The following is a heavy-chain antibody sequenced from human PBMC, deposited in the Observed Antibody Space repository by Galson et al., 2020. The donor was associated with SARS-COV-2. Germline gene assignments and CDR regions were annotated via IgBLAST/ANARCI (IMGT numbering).Heavy chain of an antibody. J-gene: IGHJ2*01. V-gene: IGHV4-38-2*01. CDR3: ARQGVNMIVLVTVPGWFFDL. CDR1: GYTVSTTNY. CDR2: IYPNGRT. D-gene: IGHD2-21*02. Sequence: SETLSLTCAVSGYTVSTTNYWGWVRLPPGKGLEWTGSIYPNGRTYYNPSLESRVTISVDTSRNQFSLTLASVTAADTAFYYCARQGVNMIVLVTVPGWFFDLWGRGTLVTVSS.